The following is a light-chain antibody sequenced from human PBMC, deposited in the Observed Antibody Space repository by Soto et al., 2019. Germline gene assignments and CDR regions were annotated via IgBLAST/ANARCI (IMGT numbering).Light chain of an antibody. V-gene: IGKV1-27*01. CDR3: QQYNTAPAT. J-gene: IGKJ5*01. Sequence: DIQMTQSPPSLSASVGDRVTITCRASQGIGNSLAWYQQKPGTVPKLLIYSASTLQSGVPSRFSGSGSGTDFTLTISSLQPDDVAAYYCQQYNTAPATFGQGTRLEIK. CDR1: QGIGNS. CDR2: SAS.